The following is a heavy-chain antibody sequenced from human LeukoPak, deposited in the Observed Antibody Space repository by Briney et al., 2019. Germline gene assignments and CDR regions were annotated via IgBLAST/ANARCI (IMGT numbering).Heavy chain of an antibody. CDR1: GFTFNTYA. J-gene: IGHJ5*02. Sequence: GGSLRLSCAASGFTFNTYAMSWVRQAPEKGLEWVSGISAGGGDTYYADAVKGRFTISRDNSNNTLYLQMNTLRAKDTALYYCAKDFVSGTPSWFDPWGQGTLVTVSS. V-gene: IGHV3-23*01. D-gene: IGHD3-10*01. CDR3: AKDFVSGTPSWFDP. CDR2: ISAGGGDT.